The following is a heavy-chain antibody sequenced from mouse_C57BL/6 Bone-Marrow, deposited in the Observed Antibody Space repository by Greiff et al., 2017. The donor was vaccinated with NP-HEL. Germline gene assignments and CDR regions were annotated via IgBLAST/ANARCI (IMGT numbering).Heavy chain of an antibody. D-gene: IGHD1-1*01. V-gene: IGHV1-81*01. CDR2: IYPRSGNT. CDR3: ARAGSYGSSYSWYFDV. J-gene: IGHJ1*03. CDR1: GYTFTSYG. Sequence: QVQLQQSGAELARPGASVKLSCKASGYTFTSYGISWVKQRTGQGLEWIGEIYPRSGNTYYNEKFKGKATLTADKSSSTAYMELRSLTSEDSAVYFGARAGSYGSSYSWYFDVWGTGTTVTVSS.